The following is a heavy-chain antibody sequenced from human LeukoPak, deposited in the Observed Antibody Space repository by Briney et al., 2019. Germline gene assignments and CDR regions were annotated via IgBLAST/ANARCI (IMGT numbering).Heavy chain of an antibody. CDR1: AFTFSSYW. J-gene: IGHJ4*02. Sequence: GGSLRLSCEASAFTFSSYWMSWVRQAPGKGLEWVANIKEDGSEINYVDSVKGRFTISRDNAKTSLFLQMNSLRVEDTAVSYCARDRGYSSFDYWGQGTLVTVSS. CDR3: ARDRGYSSFDY. V-gene: IGHV3-7*01. CDR2: IKEDGSEI. D-gene: IGHD4-23*01.